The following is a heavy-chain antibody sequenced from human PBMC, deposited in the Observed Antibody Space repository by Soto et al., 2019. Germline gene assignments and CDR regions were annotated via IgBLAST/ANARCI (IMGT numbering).Heavy chain of an antibody. J-gene: IGHJ4*02. CDR3: DQVLGRGWELPTFDY. CDR1: GFTFSSYA. V-gene: IGHV3-23*01. D-gene: IGHD1-26*01. CDR2: ISGSGGST. Sequence: PGGSLRLSCAASGFTFSSYAMSWVRQAPGKGLEWVSAISGSGGSTYYADSVKGRFTISRDNSKNTLYLQMNSLRAEDTAVYYCDQVLGRGWELPTFDYWGQGTLVTVSS.